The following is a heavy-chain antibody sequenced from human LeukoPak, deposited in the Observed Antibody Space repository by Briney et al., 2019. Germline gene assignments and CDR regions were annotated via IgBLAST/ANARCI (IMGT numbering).Heavy chain of an antibody. V-gene: IGHV3-21*01. D-gene: IGHD3-22*01. CDR3: ARDHYYDSSGYNGWFDP. CDR2: ISSSSSYI. J-gene: IGHJ5*02. CDR1: GFTFSNYS. Sequence: PGGSLRLSCAASGFTFSNYSMNWVRQAPGKGLEWVSSISSSSSYIYYVDSVKGRFTISRDNAKNSLYLQMNSLRAEDTAVYYCARDHYYDSSGYNGWFDPWGQGALVTVSS.